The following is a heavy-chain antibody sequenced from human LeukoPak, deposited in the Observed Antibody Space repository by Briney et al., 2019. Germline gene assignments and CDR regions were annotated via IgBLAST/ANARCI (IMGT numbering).Heavy chain of an antibody. D-gene: IGHD6-13*01. CDR1: GGSFSGYY. CDR3: ARGPLYSSSWYNWFDP. J-gene: IGHJ5*02. CDR2: INHSGST. Sequence: SGTLSLTCAVYGGSFSGYYWSWIRQSPGKGLEWIGEINHSGSTNYNPSLKGRVTISVDTSKNQFSLKLSSVTAADTAVYYCARGPLYSSSWYNWFDPWGQGTLVTVSS. V-gene: IGHV4-34*01.